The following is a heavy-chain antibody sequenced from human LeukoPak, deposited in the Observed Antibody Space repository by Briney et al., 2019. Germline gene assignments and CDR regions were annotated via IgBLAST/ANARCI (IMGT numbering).Heavy chain of an antibody. J-gene: IGHJ4*02. CDR1: GFTFSSYG. D-gene: IGHD6-19*01. V-gene: IGHV3-23*01. CDR3: AKSRDGGWVGPDY. CDR2: ISGSGGST. Sequence: GGTLRLSCAASGFTFSSYGMSWVRQAPGKGLEWVSAISGSGGSTYYADSVKGRFTISRDNSKNTLYLQMNSLRAEDTAVYYCAKSRDGGWVGPDYWGQGTLVTVSS.